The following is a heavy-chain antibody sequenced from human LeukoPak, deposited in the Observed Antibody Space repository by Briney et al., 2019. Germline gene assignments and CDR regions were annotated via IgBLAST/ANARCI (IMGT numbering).Heavy chain of an antibody. J-gene: IGHJ3*01. CDR1: GGSISSGGYY. Sequence: PSQTLSLTCTVSGGSISSGGYYWSWIRQHPGRGLERIGYIYYSGSTYYNPSLKSRVTISVDTAKNQFSLKLSSVTAADTAVYYWAGGYGDSGLGWGQGTMVTVSS. V-gene: IGHV4-31*03. CDR2: IYYSGST. D-gene: IGHD4-17*01. CDR3: AGGYGDSGLG.